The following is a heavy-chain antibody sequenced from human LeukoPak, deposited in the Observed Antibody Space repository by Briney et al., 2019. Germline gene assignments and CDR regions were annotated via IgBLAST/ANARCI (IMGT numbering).Heavy chain of an antibody. Sequence: PSETLSFTCAVYGGSFSGYYWSWIRQPPGKGLEWIGEINHSGSTNYNPSLKSRVTISVDTSKNQFSLKLSSVTAADTAVYYCARGISGWYTAFDIWGQGTMVTVSS. J-gene: IGHJ3*02. D-gene: IGHD6-19*01. CDR3: ARGISGWYTAFDI. CDR2: INHSGST. V-gene: IGHV4-34*01. CDR1: GGSFSGYY.